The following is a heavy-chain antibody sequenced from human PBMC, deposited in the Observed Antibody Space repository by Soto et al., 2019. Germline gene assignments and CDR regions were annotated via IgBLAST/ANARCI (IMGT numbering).Heavy chain of an antibody. J-gene: IGHJ6*02. Sequence: QVQLVQSGAEVKKPGSSVKVSCKASGGTFSSSAISWVRQAPGQGLEWMGGIIPIFGTANYAQKFQGRVTITADESTTTAYMELRSRRSEDTAVYYCATNPNSPVVVTAIGYCYYGMDVWGQGTTVTVSS. CDR2: IIPIFGTA. CDR3: ATNPNSPVVVTAIGYCYYGMDV. D-gene: IGHD2-21*02. CDR1: GGTFSSSA. V-gene: IGHV1-69*12.